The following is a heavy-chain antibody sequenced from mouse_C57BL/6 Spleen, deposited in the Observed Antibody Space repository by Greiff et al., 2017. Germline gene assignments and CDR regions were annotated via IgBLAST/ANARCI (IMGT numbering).Heavy chain of an antibody. D-gene: IGHD1-1*01. Sequence: QVQLQQSGAELVKPGASVKLSCKASGYTFTSYWMHWVKQRPGQGLEWIGMIHPNSGSINYNEKFKSKATLTVDKSSSTAYMQLSSLTSEDSAVYYCARTHYYGSRYFDYWGQGTTLTVSS. V-gene: IGHV1-64*01. CDR2: IHPNSGSI. CDR3: ARTHYYGSRYFDY. J-gene: IGHJ2*01. CDR1: GYTFTSYW.